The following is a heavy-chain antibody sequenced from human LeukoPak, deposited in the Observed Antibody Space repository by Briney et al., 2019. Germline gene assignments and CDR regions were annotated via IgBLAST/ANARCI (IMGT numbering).Heavy chain of an antibody. CDR3: ARGPRWGGAFDI. CDR1: GGSINNYY. Sequence: KPSETLSLTCTVSGGSINNYYWSWIRQPPGKGPEWIGFISYSGSTNYNPSLKSRVTISVDTSKNQFSLNLSSVTAADTAVYYCARGPRWGGAFDIWGQGTMVTVSS. CDR2: ISYSGST. J-gene: IGHJ3*02. V-gene: IGHV4-59*01. D-gene: IGHD3-16*01.